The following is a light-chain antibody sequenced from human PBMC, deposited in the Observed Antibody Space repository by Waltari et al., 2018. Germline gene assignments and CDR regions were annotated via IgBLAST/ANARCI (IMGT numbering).Light chain of an antibody. CDR3: CSYAGSYTFVV. CDR2: DVS. V-gene: IGLV2-11*01. Sequence: QSALTQPRSVSGSPGRSVTISCTGTSSDVGGYNYVSWYQQHPGTAPKLMIYDVSKRPSGVPDRFSGSKSGNTASLTISGLQAEDEADYYCCSYAGSYTFVVFGGGTKLTVL. CDR1: SSDVGGYNY. J-gene: IGLJ2*01.